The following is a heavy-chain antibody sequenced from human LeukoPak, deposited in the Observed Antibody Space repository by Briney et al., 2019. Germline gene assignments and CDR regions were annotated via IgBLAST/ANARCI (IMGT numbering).Heavy chain of an antibody. D-gene: IGHD2-15*01. V-gene: IGHV1-18*01. J-gene: IGHJ3*02. CDR2: ISAYNGNT. CDR3: ASVWELVAATRLQVNPDAFDI. CDR1: GYTFTSYG. Sequence: ASVKVSCKASGYTFTSYGISWVRQAPGQGLEGMGWISAYNGNTNYAQKLQGRVTMTTDTSTSTAYMELRSLRSDDTAVYYCASVWELVAATRLQVNPDAFDIWGQGTMVTVSS.